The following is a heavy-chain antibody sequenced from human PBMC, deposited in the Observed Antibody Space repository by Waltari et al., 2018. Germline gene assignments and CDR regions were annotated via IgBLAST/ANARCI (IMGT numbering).Heavy chain of an antibody. D-gene: IGHD4-17*01. J-gene: IGHJ4*02. CDR3: ARGPHDFGDYGEDF. CDR2: ISYAGYNE. CDR1: GFDLDRYT. V-gene: IGHV3-30*04. Sequence: VASGFDLDRYTMHWVRQAPGKGLEWVADISYAGYNEHYADSVKGRFTISRDNAKNTLYLQMNSLRTEDTAIYYCARGPHDFGDYGEDFWGQGILVTVSS.